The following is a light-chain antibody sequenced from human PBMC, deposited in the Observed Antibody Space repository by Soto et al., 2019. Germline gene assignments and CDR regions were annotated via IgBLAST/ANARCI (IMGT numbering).Light chain of an antibody. CDR1: SSDVGGYNY. CDR2: DVN. CDR3: SSHSSSSTLVV. Sequence: QSALTQPASMSGSPGQSITISCTGTSSDVGGYNYVSWYRQHPGKAPKLMIYDVNNRPSGVSNRFSGSKSGNTASRTISGLQAEDGADYYCSSHSSSSTLVVFGGGTKLTV. J-gene: IGLJ2*01. V-gene: IGLV2-14*03.